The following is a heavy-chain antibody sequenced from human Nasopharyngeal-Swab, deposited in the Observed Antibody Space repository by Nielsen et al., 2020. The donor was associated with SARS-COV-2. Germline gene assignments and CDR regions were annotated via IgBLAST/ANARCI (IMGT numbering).Heavy chain of an antibody. D-gene: IGHD6-25*01. V-gene: IGHV4-30-4*07. Sequence: LRLSCAVSGGSISSGGYSWSWIRQPPGKGLEWIGYIYYSGSTYYNPSLKSRVTISVDTSKNQFSLKLSSVTAADTAVYYCARDQEGIAAWGQGTLVTVSS. CDR1: GGSISSGGYS. J-gene: IGHJ4*02. CDR2: IYYSGST. CDR3: ARDQEGIAA.